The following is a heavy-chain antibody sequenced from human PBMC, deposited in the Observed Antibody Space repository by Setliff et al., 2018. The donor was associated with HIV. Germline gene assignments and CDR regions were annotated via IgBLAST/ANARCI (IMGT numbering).Heavy chain of an antibody. V-gene: IGHV4-59*08. Sequence: PSETLSLTCSVSGASIRGHYWSWIRQSPGKGLEWIGNIYYSGNTNYNPSFKILFTISVDTSKNQFSLRVNSVTAADTAVYYCARSLVPSGYYYGRHAFDIWGQGTKVTVSS. CDR3: ARSLVPSGYYYGRHAFDI. D-gene: IGHD3-22*01. CDR2: IYYSGNT. CDR1: GASIRGHY. J-gene: IGHJ3*02.